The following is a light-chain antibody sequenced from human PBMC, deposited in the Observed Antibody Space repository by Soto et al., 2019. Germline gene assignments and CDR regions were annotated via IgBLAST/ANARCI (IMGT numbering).Light chain of an antibody. Sequence: DILMTQSPSSLSASVGDRVTITCQASQDINKYLNWYQQKPGKAPKLLICDTSNLETGVPSRFTGSRSGTDFTFTISSLQPEDIATYYCQQYHSLPRTFGQGTKVDIK. CDR1: QDINKY. V-gene: IGKV1-33*01. CDR2: DTS. J-gene: IGKJ1*01. CDR3: QQYHSLPRT.